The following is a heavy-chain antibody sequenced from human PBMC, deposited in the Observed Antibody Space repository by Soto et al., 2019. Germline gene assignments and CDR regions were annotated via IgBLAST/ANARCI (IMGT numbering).Heavy chain of an antibody. Sequence: ASVKVSCKASVYTFTSYGISWVRQAHGQGLEWMGWISAYNGNTNYAQKLQGRVTMTTDTSTSTAYMELRSLRSDDTAVYYCARDVGDIVVVPAQNFDYWGQGTLVTVSS. CDR3: ARDVGDIVVVPAQNFDY. V-gene: IGHV1-18*01. J-gene: IGHJ4*02. CDR2: ISAYNGNT. D-gene: IGHD2-2*01. CDR1: VYTFTSYG.